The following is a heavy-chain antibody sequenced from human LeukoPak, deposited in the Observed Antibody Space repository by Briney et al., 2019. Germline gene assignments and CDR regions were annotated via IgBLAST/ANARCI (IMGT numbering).Heavy chain of an antibody. CDR3: ARDRHCANGVCHSPPGMDV. CDR2: IRFDGKNE. Sequence: PGGSLRLSCAASGFTFSSYGMHWVRQAPGKGLEWVADIRFDGKNEHFADSVKGRFTISRDNSKNTMYLQINSLRAEDTAVYYCARDRHCANGVCHSPPGMDVWGQGTTVTVSS. J-gene: IGHJ6*02. CDR1: GFTFSSYG. V-gene: IGHV3-33*01. D-gene: IGHD2-8*01.